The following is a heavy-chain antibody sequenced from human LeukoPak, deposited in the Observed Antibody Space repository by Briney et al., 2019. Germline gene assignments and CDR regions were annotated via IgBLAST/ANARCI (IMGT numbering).Heavy chain of an antibody. Sequence: SETLSLTCTVSGGPISTYYWSWIRQPPGKGLEWIGYIYYTGSTNYNPSLKSRVTISVDTSKNQFSLKLSPVTAADTALYYCARGSYGDYEYWGQGTLVTVSS. CDR3: ARGSYGDYEY. D-gene: IGHD4-17*01. CDR1: GGPISTYY. J-gene: IGHJ4*02. CDR2: IYYTGST. V-gene: IGHV4-59*08.